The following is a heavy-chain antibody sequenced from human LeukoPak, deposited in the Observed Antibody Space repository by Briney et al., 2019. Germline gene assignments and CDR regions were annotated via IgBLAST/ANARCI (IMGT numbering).Heavy chain of an antibody. V-gene: IGHV1-69*15. CDR2: YIPIFATT. Sequence: SVKVSCKASGGTFSSYAIGWVRQAPGQGLEWMGRYIPIFATTKYAQKFQDRVTMTADESTSTAYMELRSLRSGDTAVYYCATVVVYGISTLWYFDLWGRGTLVTVSS. D-gene: IGHD2/OR15-2a*01. J-gene: IGHJ2*01. CDR1: GGTFSSYA. CDR3: ATVVVYGISTLWYFDL.